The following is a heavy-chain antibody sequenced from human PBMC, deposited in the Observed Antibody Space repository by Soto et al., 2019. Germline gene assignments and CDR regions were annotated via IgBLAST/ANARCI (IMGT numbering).Heavy chain of an antibody. V-gene: IGHV3-21*06. CDR3: ARVGTDYGSGSPYYSDY. CDR2: ISPSSSFL. J-gene: IGHJ4*02. Sequence: LRLSCAASGFSFRSYYMNWVRQAPGRGLEWVSSISPSSSFLSYADSVKGRFTISRDNAKSSVNLQMNSLRAEDTAVYYCARVGTDYGSGSPYYSDYWGQGALVTVSS. CDR1: GFSFRSYY. D-gene: IGHD3-10*01.